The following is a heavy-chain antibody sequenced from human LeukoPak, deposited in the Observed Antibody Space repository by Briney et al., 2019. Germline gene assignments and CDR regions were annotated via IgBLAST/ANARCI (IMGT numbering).Heavy chain of an antibody. J-gene: IGHJ6*02. CDR3: TTELWFGAQGYYYYGTDV. CDR1: GFTFSNAW. D-gene: IGHD3-10*01. Sequence: GGSLRLSCAASGFTFSNAWMNWVRQAPGKGLECVGRIKSKTDGGTIDYAASVKGRFTISRDDSKNTLYLQMNSLETEDTAVYYCTTELWFGAQGYYYYGTDVWGQGTTVTVSS. V-gene: IGHV3-15*01. CDR2: IKSKTDGGTI.